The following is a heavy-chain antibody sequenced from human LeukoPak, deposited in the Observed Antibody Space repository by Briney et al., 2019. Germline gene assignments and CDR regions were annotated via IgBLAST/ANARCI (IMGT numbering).Heavy chain of an antibody. D-gene: IGHD3-10*01. CDR2: ISAYNGNT. CDR1: GYTFTSYG. J-gene: IGHJ3*02. Sequence: ASVKVSCKASGYTFTSYGISWVRQAPGQGLEWMGWISAYNGNTNYAQKFQGRVTITRDTSASTAYMELSSLRSEDTAVYYCARDQGVTMVRGVLGAFDIWGQGTMVTVSS. V-gene: IGHV1-18*01. CDR3: ARDQGVTMVRGVLGAFDI.